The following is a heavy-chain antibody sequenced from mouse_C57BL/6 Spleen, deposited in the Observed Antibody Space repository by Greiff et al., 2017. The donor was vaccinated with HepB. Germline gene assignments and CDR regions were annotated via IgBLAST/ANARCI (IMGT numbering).Heavy chain of an antibody. CDR1: GYTFTSYW. D-gene: IGHD4-1*01. CDR3: TRVDWDLYAMDY. V-gene: IGHV1-5*01. J-gene: IGHJ4*01. Sequence: VQLQQSGTVLARPGASVKTSCKTSGYTFTSYWMHWVKQRPGQGLEWIGAIYPGNSDTSYNQKFKGKAKLTAVTSASTAYMELSSLTNEDSAVYYCTRVDWDLYAMDYWGQGTSVTVSS. CDR2: IYPGNSDT.